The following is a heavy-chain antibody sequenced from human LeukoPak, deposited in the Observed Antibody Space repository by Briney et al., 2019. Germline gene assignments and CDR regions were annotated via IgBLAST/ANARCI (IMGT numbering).Heavy chain of an antibody. CDR1: GGSFSGYY. V-gene: IGHV4-34*01. J-gene: IGHJ3*02. CDR2: IYYSGST. D-gene: IGHD3-22*01. Sequence: SETLSLTCAVYGGSFSGYYWSWIRQPPGKGLEWIGSIYYSGSTYYNSSLQSRVTISLDTSKNQFSLKLSSVTAADTAVYYCATDSHYYDSSGLEFDIWGQGTMVTVSS. CDR3: ATDSHYYDSSGLEFDI.